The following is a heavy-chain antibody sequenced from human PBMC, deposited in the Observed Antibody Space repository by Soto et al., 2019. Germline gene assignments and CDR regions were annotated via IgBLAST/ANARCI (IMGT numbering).Heavy chain of an antibody. CDR3: ASEYSGYDLYFDY. CDR1: GVTFSSYA. V-gene: IGHV1-69*06. J-gene: IGHJ4*02. Sequence: GASVKVSGKASGVTFSSYAISWVRQAPGQGLEWMGGIIPIFGTANYAQKFQGRVTITADKSTSTAYMELSSLRSEDTVVYYCASEYSGYDLYFDYWGQGTLVTVSS. CDR2: IIPIFGTA. D-gene: IGHD5-12*01.